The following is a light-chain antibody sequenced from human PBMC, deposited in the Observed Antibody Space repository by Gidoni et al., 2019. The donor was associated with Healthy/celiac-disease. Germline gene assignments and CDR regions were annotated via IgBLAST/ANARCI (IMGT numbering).Light chain of an antibody. CDR2: DVS. CDR1: SSDVGGYNY. V-gene: IGLV2-11*01. J-gene: IGLJ2*01. CDR3: CSYAGSYTYVV. Sequence: QPALTQPRSVSGFPGQPVTISCTGTSSDVGGYNYVSWYQQPQGKAPKLMIYDVSKRPSGVPDRFSGSKSGNTASLTISGLQAEDEADYYCCSYAGSYTYVVFGGGTKLTVL.